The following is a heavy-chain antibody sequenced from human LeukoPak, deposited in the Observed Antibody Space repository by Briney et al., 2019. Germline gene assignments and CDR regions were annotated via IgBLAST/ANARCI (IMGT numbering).Heavy chain of an antibody. CDR1: GGSTSSGSYY. CDR2: IYYSRST. CDR3: ARTQTGRFWSGHYGDYYYMDV. D-gene: IGHD3-3*01. J-gene: IGHJ6*03. V-gene: IGHV4-61*01. Sequence: PSETLSLTCTVSGGSTSSGSYYWSWLRQPPGKGLEWIGYIYYSRSTNYNPSLKSRVTISVDTSKNQFSLKLSSVTAADTAVYYCARTQTGRFWSGHYGDYYYMDVWGKGTTVTVSS.